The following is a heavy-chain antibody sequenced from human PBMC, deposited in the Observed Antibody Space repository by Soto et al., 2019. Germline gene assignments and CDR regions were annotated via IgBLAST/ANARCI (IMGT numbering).Heavy chain of an antibody. V-gene: IGHV1-69*13. Sequence: SVKVSCEASGGTFSSYAISWVRQAPGQGLEWMGGIIPIFGTANYAQKFQGRVTITADESTSTAYMELSSLRSEDTAVYYCARPYNWNYGSYYYYGMDVWGQGTTVTVSS. CDR1: GGTFSSYA. CDR2: IIPIFGTA. J-gene: IGHJ6*02. D-gene: IGHD1-7*01. CDR3: ARPYNWNYGSYYYYGMDV.